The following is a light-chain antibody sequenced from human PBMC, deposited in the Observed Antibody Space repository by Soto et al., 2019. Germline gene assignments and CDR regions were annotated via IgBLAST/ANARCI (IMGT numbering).Light chain of an antibody. J-gene: IGKJ5*01. CDR2: GAS. Sequence: EIVLTQSPGILSLSPGERATLSCRASQSVSNDFLAWYQQKPGQAPRLLIYGASTRATDVPDRFSGSGSGADFTLTISRLEPEDFATYYCQQANSFPITFGQGTRLEIK. CDR3: QQANSFPIT. V-gene: IGKV3-20*01. CDR1: QSVSNDF.